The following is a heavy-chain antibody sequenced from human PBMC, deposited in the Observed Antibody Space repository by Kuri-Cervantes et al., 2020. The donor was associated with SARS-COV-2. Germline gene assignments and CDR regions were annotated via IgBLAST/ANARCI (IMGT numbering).Heavy chain of an antibody. CDR1: GFTFSIYA. CDR2: ISGSGATT. CDR3: AKEISTTGHRYFYGMDV. D-gene: IGHD2/OR15-2a*01. J-gene: IGHJ6*02. Sequence: GESLKISCARSGFTFSIYAMNWVRQGPRKGLEWVSGISGSGATTYYADSVKGRFTISRDNSKNTLYLQMISLRAEDTAVYYCAKEISTTGHRYFYGMDVWGQGTTVTVSS. V-gene: IGHV3-23*01.